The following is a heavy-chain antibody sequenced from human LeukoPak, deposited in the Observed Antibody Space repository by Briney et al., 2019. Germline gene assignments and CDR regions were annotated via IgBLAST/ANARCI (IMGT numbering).Heavy chain of an antibody. CDR1: GFTFSSYG. Sequence: GGSLRLSCAASGFTFSSYGMHWVRQAPGKGLEWVAFIRYDGSNKYCADSVKGRFTISRDNSKNTLYLQMNSLRAEDTAVYYCAKRADYGDYYYYYYKDVWGKGTTVTVSS. CDR3: AKRADYGDYYYYYYKDV. J-gene: IGHJ6*03. D-gene: IGHD4-17*01. CDR2: IRYDGSNK. V-gene: IGHV3-30*02.